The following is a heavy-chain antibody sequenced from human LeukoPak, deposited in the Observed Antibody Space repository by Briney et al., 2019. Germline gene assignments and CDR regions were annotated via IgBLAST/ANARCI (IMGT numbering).Heavy chain of an antibody. CDR2: ISSSGSTI. J-gene: IGHJ2*01. CDR1: GFTLSDYY. Sequence: GGSLRLSCADSGFTLSDYYMSWIRPAPGKGVAWVSYISSSGSTIYYADSVKGRFTISRDNAKNSLYLQMNSLRAEDTAVYYCAGDGRQLYGDQGWYFDVWGRGTLVTVSS. CDR3: AGDGRQLYGDQGWYFDV. V-gene: IGHV3-11*01. D-gene: IGHD4-17*01.